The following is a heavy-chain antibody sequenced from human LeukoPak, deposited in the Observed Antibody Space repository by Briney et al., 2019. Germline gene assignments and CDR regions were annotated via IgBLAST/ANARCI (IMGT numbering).Heavy chain of an antibody. CDR1: GFTFDDYA. J-gene: IGHJ4*02. D-gene: IGHD6-19*01. V-gene: IGHV3-9*01. CDR2: ISWNSGSI. Sequence: GGSLRLSCAASGFTFDDYAMHWVRQAPGKGLEWVSGISWNSGSIGYADSVKGRFTIFRDNAKNSLYLQMNSLRAEDTALYYCARRRGFVAVAGTEPFDYWGQGTLVTVSS. CDR3: ARRRGFVAVAGTEPFDY.